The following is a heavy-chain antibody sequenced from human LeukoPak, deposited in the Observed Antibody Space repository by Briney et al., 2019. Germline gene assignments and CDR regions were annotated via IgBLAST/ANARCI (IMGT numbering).Heavy chain of an antibody. V-gene: IGHV3-7*01. Sequence: GGSLRLSCVVSGFMFNRCWMSWVRQAPGKGLEWVAHINPDGRDTYYVDSVKGRFTISRDSAQNSMYLQMNSLRVEDTAVYYCTSWGDTTAEYFQRWGQGTLVTVSS. CDR1: GFMFNRCW. CDR3: TSWGDTTAEYFQR. D-gene: IGHD2-21*02. J-gene: IGHJ1*01. CDR2: INPDGRDT.